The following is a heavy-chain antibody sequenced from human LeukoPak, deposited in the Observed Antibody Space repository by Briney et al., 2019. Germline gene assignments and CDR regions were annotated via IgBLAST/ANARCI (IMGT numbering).Heavy chain of an antibody. CDR1: GFTFSSYA. J-gene: IGHJ3*02. D-gene: IGHD6-13*01. CDR3: ANLFPSSSWYGGGICAFDI. V-gene: IGHV3-23*01. Sequence: QPGGSLRLSCAASGFTFSSYAMSWVRQAPGKGLEWVSAISGSGGSTYYADSVKGRFTISRDSSKNTLYLQMNSLRAEDAAVYYCANLFPSSSWYGGGICAFDIWGQGTMVTVSS. CDR2: ISGSGGST.